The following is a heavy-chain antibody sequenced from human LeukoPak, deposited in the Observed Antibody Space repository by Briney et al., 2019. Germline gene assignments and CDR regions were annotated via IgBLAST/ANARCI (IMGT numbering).Heavy chain of an antibody. D-gene: IGHD1-26*01. V-gene: IGHV4-59*01. CDR1: GGSINSYY. J-gene: IGHJ2*01. CDR2: IYYSGST. Sequence: SETLSLTCTVSGGSINSYYWSWIRQPPGKGLEWIGYIYYSGSTNYNPSLKSRVTISVDTSMNQFSLKLTSVAAADTAVYYCAREYSGSYPGYFDLWGRGTLVTVSS. CDR3: AREYSGSYPGYFDL.